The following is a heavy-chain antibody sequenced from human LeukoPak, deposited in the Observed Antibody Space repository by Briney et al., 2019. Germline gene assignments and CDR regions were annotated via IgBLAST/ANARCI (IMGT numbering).Heavy chain of an antibody. J-gene: IGHJ1*01. CDR1: GYTLTELS. V-gene: IGHV1-24*01. Sequence: ASVKVSCKVSGYTLTELSIHWVRQAPGKGLEWMGGFDPEDGETIYTQRFQGRVTMTEDTSTDTAYMELSSLRSEDAAVYYCATVSYYYDSSGYQGYFQHWGQGTLVTVSS. CDR3: ATVSYYYDSSGYQGYFQH. CDR2: FDPEDGET. D-gene: IGHD3-22*01.